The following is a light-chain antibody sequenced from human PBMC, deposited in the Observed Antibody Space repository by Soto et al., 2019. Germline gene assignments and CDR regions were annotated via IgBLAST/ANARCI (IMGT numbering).Light chain of an antibody. V-gene: IGKV1-39*01. Sequence: DIQMTPSPSSLSASVGDRVTITCRASQSISSYLNWYQQKPGKVPKLLIYAASSLQSGVPSRFSGSGSGTDFTLTISSLQPEDFATYYGQQSYSTPYTFGQGTKLEIK. CDR2: AAS. CDR3: QQSYSTPYT. CDR1: QSISSY. J-gene: IGKJ2*01.